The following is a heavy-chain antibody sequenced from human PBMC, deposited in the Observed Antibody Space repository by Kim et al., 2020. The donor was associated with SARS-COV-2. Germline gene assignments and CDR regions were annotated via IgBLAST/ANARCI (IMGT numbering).Heavy chain of an antibody. V-gene: IGHV1-3*01. D-gene: IGHD5-18*01. CDR3: ACTRGYSYGYDTEAFDI. J-gene: IGHJ3*02. CDR1: GYTFTSYA. CDR2: INAGNGNT. Sequence: ASVKVSCKDSGYTFTSYAMHWVRQAPGQRLEWMGWINAGNGNTKYSQKFQGRVTITRDTSASTAYMELSSLRSEDTAVYYCACTRGYSYGYDTEAFDIWGQGTMVTVSS.